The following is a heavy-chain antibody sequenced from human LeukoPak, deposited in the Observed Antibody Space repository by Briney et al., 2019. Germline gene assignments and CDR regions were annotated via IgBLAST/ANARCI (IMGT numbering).Heavy chain of an antibody. D-gene: IGHD5-18*01. V-gene: IGHV4-4*07. CDR3: ARAQLLYRGSSHGFDY. J-gene: IGHJ4*02. CDR1: GGSFSIYY. Sequence: PSETLSLTCTVSGGSFSIYYWSWIRQPAGKGLEYIGRIYTSGSTNYNPSLKSRVTMSVDTSNNQFSLQLKSVTPEDTALYYCARAQLLYRGSSHGFDYWGQGTLVTVSS. CDR2: IYTSGST.